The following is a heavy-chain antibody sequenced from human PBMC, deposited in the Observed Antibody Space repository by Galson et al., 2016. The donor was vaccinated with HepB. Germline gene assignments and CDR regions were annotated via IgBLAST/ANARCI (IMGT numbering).Heavy chain of an antibody. D-gene: IGHD6-19*01. CDR2: ISSGGSHK. V-gene: IGHV3-21*01. CDR1: GFSFRTYS. CDR3: ARGDKALYSSGVYYFDY. Sequence: SLRLSCAASGFSFRTYSIHWVRQVPGKGLEWVSSISSGGSHKYYSDSVKGRFTISRDNAKNSVYLQMNSLRPEDTAVYYCARGDKALYSSGVYYFDYWGQGTLVTVSS. J-gene: IGHJ4*02.